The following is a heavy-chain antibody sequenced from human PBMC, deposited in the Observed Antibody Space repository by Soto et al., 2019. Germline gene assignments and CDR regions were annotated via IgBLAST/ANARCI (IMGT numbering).Heavy chain of an antibody. J-gene: IGHJ4*02. Sequence: GGSLRLSCAASGFTFSSYAMSWVRQAPGKGLEWVSAISGSGGSTYYADSLKGRFTISRDNAENSLYLQMNTLRAEDTAVYYCARAPDGSGSYYYFDGWGQGTLVTVSS. CDR2: ISGSGGST. V-gene: IGHV3-23*01. D-gene: IGHD3-22*01. CDR1: GFTFSSYA. CDR3: ARAPDGSGSYYYFDG.